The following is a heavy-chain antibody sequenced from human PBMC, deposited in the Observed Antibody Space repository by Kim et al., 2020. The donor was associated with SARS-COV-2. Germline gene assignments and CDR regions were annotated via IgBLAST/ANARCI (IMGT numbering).Heavy chain of an antibody. CDR2: ISGSGGST. CDR1: GFTFSSYA. D-gene: IGHD2-21*01. J-gene: IGHJ5*02. CDR3: AKDLRVVVIGSWFDP. Sequence: GGSLRLSCAASGFTFSSYAMSWVRQAPGKGLEWVSAISGSGGSTYYADSVKGRFTISRDNSKNTLYLQMNSLRAEDTAVYYCAKDLRVVVIGSWFDPWGQGTLVTVSS. V-gene: IGHV3-23*01.